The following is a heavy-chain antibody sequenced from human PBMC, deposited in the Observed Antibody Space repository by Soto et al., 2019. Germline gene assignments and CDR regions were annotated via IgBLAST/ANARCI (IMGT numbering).Heavy chain of an antibody. J-gene: IGHJ4*02. D-gene: IGHD6-6*01. CDR2: IYYSGST. Sequence: PSETLSRTCTVSGGSISSYYWSWIRQPPGKGLEWIGYIYYSGSTNYNPSLKSRVTISVDTSKNQFSLKLSSVTAADTAVYYCARLYGSSLFDYWGQGTLVTVS. CDR3: ARLYGSSLFDY. CDR1: GGSISSYY. V-gene: IGHV4-59*08.